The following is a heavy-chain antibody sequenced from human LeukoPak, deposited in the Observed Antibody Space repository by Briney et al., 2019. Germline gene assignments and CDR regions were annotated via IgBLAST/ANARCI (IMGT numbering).Heavy chain of an antibody. Sequence: GGSLRLSCAASGFTVSSNHMSWVRQAPGKGLEWVSVIYSGGNTYYADSVKGRFTISRDNSKNTLYLQMNSLRAEDTAVYYCAREADYYDSSWGQGTLVTVSS. CDR1: GFTVSSNH. CDR3: AREADYYDSS. V-gene: IGHV3-53*01. J-gene: IGHJ4*02. D-gene: IGHD3-22*01. CDR2: IYSGGNT.